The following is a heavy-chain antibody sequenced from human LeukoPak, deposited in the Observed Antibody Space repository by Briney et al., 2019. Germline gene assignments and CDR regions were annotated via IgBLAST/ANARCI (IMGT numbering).Heavy chain of an antibody. J-gene: IGHJ4*02. CDR1: GGTFISYA. Sequence: ASVKVSCKASGGTFISYAIGWVRQAPGQGLEWMGRIIPILGIANYAQKFQGRVTITADKSTSTAYMELSSLRSEDTAVYYCATAGVGNYYDSSGYSGYFDYWGQGTLVTVSS. V-gene: IGHV1-69*04. CDR2: IIPILGIA. CDR3: ATAGVGNYYDSSGYSGYFDY. D-gene: IGHD3-22*01.